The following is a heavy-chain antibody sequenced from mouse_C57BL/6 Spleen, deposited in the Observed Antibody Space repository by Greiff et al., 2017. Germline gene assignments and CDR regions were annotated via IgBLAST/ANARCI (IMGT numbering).Heavy chain of an antibody. CDR3: ARFDGYFPDY. J-gene: IGHJ2*01. Sequence: QVQLQQPGAELVRPGSSVKLSCKASGYTFTSYWMHWVKQRPIQGLEWIGNIDPSDSETHYNQKFKDKATLTVDKSSSTAYMQLHSLTSADSAVYYCARFDGYFPDYWGQGTTLTVSS. D-gene: IGHD2-3*01. CDR1: GYTFTSYW. CDR2: IDPSDSET. V-gene: IGHV1-52*01.